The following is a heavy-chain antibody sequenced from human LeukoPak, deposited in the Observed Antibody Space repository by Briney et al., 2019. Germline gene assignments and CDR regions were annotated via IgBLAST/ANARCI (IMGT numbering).Heavy chain of an antibody. CDR1: GFTFRNYA. J-gene: IGHJ4*02. CDR2: VSGRDDST. CDR3: AKWGDYDILTGYYDSDY. V-gene: IGHV3-23*01. Sequence: PGASLRLSCAASGFTFRNYAMSWVRQAPGKGLEWVSAVSGRDDSTYYADSVKGRFTISSDNSKNTLYLQMNSLRAEDTAVYYCAKWGDYDILTGYYDSDYWGQGTLVTVSS. D-gene: IGHD3-9*01.